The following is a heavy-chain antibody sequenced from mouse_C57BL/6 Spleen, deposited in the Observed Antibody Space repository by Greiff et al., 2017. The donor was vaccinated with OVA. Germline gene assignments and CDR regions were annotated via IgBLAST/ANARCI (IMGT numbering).Heavy chain of an antibody. CDR2: IDPSDSDT. V-gene: IGHV1-52*01. CDR1: GYTFTSYW. CDR3: ARGPYFDY. Sequence: VQLQQPGAELVRPGSSVKLSCKASGYTFTSYWMHWVKQRPIQGLEWIGNIDPSDSDTHYNQKFKDKATLTVYKSSSTAYMQLSSLTSEDSAVYYCARGPYFDYWGQGTTLTVSS. J-gene: IGHJ2*01.